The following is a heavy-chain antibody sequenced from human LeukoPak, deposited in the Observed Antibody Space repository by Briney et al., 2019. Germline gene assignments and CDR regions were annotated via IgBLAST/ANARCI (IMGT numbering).Heavy chain of an antibody. Sequence: PGGSLRLSCAASGFTFSTYSMNWVRQAPGKGLEWVSSISSSSNYIYYADAVKGRFTISRDNAKNSLYLQMNSLRAEDTAVYYCARVPGDYWGQGTLVTVSS. CDR1: GFTFSTYS. CDR3: ARVPGDY. D-gene: IGHD1-14*01. CDR2: ISSSSNYI. V-gene: IGHV3-21*01. J-gene: IGHJ4*02.